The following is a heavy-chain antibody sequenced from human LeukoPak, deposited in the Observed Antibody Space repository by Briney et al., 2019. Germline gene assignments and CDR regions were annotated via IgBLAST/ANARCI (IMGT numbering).Heavy chain of an antibody. V-gene: IGHV4-34*01. D-gene: IGHD2-15*01. J-gene: IGHJ1*01. Sequence: HPSETLSLTCGVYGGSLRGYHWSWIRQSPGRGLEWIGEVDESGNSNYNPSLKRRVTIPIDTYENQFSLEVTSVTAADTAIYYCARAEMRLQWKEIDQWGQGTLVTVSS. CDR1: GGSLRGYH. CDR2: VDESGNS. CDR3: ARAEMRLQWKEIDQ.